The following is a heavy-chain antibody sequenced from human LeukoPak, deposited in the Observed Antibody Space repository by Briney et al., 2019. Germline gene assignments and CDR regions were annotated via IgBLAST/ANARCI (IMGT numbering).Heavy chain of an antibody. CDR2: IYPGDSDT. V-gene: IGHV5-51*01. CDR3: VRFGLTSSLDY. Sequence: GASLQISCKISGYRLTDNWIGWVRQVPGKGLEWMGLIYPGDSDTRYSPSFQGQVTFSVDMSISTAYLQLSGLRASDTAIYYCVRFGLTSSLDYWGQGTLVTVSS. J-gene: IGHJ4*02. CDR1: GYRLTDNW. D-gene: IGHD6-13*01.